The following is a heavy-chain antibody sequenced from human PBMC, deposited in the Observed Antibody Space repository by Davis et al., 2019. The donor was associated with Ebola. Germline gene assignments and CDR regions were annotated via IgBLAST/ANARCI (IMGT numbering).Heavy chain of an antibody. CDR3: ARDLEPYYNFDY. D-gene: IGHD1-1*01. CDR1: GGTFSSYA. Sequence: ASVQVSCNASGGTFSSYAISWVRQAPGQGLEWMGWINPNSGGTNYAQKFQGRVTMTRDTSISTAYMELSRLRSDDTAVYYCARDLEPYYNFDYWGQGTLVTVSS. V-gene: IGHV1-2*02. J-gene: IGHJ4*02. CDR2: INPNSGGT.